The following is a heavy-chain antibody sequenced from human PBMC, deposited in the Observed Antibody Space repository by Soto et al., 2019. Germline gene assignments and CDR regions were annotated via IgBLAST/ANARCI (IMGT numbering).Heavy chain of an antibody. V-gene: IGHV1-8*01. J-gene: IGHJ6*03. CDR1: GYTFTSYD. Sequence: APVKVSCKASGYTFTSYDINWVRQATGQGLEWMGWMNPNRGNTGYAQKFQGRVTMTRNTSISQAYMELSSLRSEETAVYYCARGLLIVVVPAANYHYYMAVWGKGTTVTVSS. D-gene: IGHD2-2*01. CDR3: ARGLLIVVVPAANYHYYMAV. CDR2: MNPNRGNT.